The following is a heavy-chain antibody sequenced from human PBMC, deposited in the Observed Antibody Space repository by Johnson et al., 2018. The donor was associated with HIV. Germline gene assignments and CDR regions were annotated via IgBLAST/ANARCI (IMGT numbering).Heavy chain of an antibody. CDR3: AKGMWGHDAFDI. CDR1: GFTFDDYA. D-gene: IGHD1-26*01. V-gene: IGHV3-9*01. J-gene: IGHJ3*02. Sequence: VQLVESGGGLIQPGGSLRLSCAASGFTFDDYAMHWVRQAPGKGLEWVSGISWNSGSIGYADSVKGRFTISRDNAKNSLYLQMNSLRAEDTAVYYCAKGMWGHDAFDIWGQGTMVTVSS. CDR2: ISWNSGSI.